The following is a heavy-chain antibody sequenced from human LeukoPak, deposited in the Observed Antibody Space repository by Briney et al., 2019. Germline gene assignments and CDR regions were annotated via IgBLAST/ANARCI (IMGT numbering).Heavy chain of an antibody. CDR3: AKDGNFYNSGSPDF. CDR1: GFTFMNHA. V-gene: IGHV3-23*01. Sequence: GGSLRLSCAASGFTFMNHAMNWVRQAPGKGLEWVSAISGSGDNTYYTDSVKGRFTVSRDNSENTLYLQMNSLRAEDTAVYYCAKDGNFYNSGSPDFWGQGTLVSVSS. J-gene: IGHJ4*02. D-gene: IGHD3-10*01. CDR2: ISGSGDNT.